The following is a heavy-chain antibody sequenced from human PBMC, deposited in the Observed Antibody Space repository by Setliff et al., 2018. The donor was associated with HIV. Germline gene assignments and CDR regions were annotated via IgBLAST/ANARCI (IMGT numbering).Heavy chain of an antibody. Sequence: GGSLRLSCAASGFTFSRYSMNWVRQAPGKGLEWVSCISSSSSYRYNADSVKGRFTISRDNAKNSLYLQMNSLRAEDTAVYYCARTYYYDSPGYSPFDYWGQGTLVTVS. D-gene: IGHD3-22*01. J-gene: IGHJ4*02. CDR1: GFTFSRYS. V-gene: IGHV3-21*01. CDR2: ISSSSSYR. CDR3: ARTYYYDSPGYSPFDY.